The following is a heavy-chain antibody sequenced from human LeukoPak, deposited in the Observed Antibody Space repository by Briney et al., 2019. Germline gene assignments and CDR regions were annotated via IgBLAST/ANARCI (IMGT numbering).Heavy chain of an antibody. CDR1: GFTFSSYS. Sequence: GGSLRLSCAASGFTFSSYSMNWVRQAPGKGLEWVSSISSSSSYIYYADSVKGRFTISRDNAKNSLYLQMNSLRAEDTAVYYCAGYIVVVPAAKYGMDVWGKGTTVTVSS. CDR2: ISSSSSYI. CDR3: AGYIVVVPAAKYGMDV. J-gene: IGHJ6*04. D-gene: IGHD2-2*01. V-gene: IGHV3-21*01.